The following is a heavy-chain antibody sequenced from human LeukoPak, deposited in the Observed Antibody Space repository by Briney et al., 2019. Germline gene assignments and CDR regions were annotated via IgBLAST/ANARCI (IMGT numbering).Heavy chain of an antibody. V-gene: IGHV4-34*01. Sequence: PSETLSLTCAVYGGSFSGYYWSWIRQPPGKGLEWIGEINHSGSTNYNPSLKSRVTISVDSSKNQFSLRLSSVTAADTAVYYCARESLTWLQSRTSWFDPWGQGTLVTVSS. D-gene: IGHD5-24*01. CDR2: INHSGST. CDR3: ARESLTWLQSRTSWFDP. CDR1: GGSFSGYY. J-gene: IGHJ5*02.